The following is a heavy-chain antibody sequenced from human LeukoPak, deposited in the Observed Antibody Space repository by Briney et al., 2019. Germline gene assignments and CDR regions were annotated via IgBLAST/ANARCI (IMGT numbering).Heavy chain of an antibody. V-gene: IGHV3-64D*06. CDR2: ISSNGGST. CDR1: GFTFSSHA. J-gene: IGHJ4*02. CDR3: VKDGRMATITYNDLFDY. Sequence: GGSLRLSCSASGFTFSSHAMHWVRQAPGKGLEYVSAISSNGGSTYYADSVKGRFTISRDNSKNTLYHQMSSLRAEDTAVYYCVKDGRMATITYNDLFDYWGQGTLVTVSS. D-gene: IGHD5-24*01.